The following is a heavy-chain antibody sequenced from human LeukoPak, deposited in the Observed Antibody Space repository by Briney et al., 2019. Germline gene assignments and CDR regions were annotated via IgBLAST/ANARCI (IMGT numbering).Heavy chain of an antibody. CDR2: ISAYNGDT. D-gene: IGHD6-19*01. Sequence: ASGKVSCKASGYTFTSYGINWVRQAPGQGLEWMGWISAYNGDTNYAQKLQGRVTMTTDTSTSTAYMELSRLRSDDTAVYYCARVTAVAGRFDYWGQGTLVTVSS. V-gene: IGHV1-18*01. J-gene: IGHJ4*02. CDR3: ARVTAVAGRFDY. CDR1: GYTFTSYG.